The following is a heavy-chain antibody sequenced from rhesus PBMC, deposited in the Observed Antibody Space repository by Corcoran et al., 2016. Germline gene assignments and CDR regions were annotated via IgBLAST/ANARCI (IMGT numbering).Heavy chain of an antibody. CDR1: GYTFSIYA. CDR2: IIPRVGIT. D-gene: IGHD4-29*01. J-gene: IGHJ4*01. CDR3: ARGRDGSSWAGDY. Sequence: QVQLVQSGAVVKKPGASVKLSCKASGYTFSIYAIRWLRQAPGKGLEWMGGIIPRVGITNYAQKCQGRGTITADTATSTAYMELSSLRSEDTAVYYCARGRDGSSWAGDYWGQGVLVTVSS. V-gene: IGHV1-151*01.